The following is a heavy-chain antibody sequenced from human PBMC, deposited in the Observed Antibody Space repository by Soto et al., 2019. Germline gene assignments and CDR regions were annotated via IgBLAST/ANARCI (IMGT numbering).Heavy chain of an antibody. J-gene: IGHJ4*02. CDR1: GYTFTSHD. D-gene: IGHD2-2*01. CDR3: ASDMSTN. Sequence: QVQLVQSGAEMKKPGASVKVSCKASGYTFTSHDINWMRQTTGQGLEWMGWMNPNSGHTNYAQKFQGRVTMTRDTSISTAYMELTNLRSEDTAIDYCASDMSTNWGQGTMVTVSS. V-gene: IGHV1-8*01. CDR2: MNPNSGHT.